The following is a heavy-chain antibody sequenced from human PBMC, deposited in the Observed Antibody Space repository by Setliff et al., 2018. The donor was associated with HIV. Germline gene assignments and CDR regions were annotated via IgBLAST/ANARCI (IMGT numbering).Heavy chain of an antibody. CDR2: IHPNSGGT. V-gene: IGHV1-2*06. Sequence: ASVKVSCKTSGYTFTAYYIHWVRQAPGQGLKWMGRIHPNSGGTAYPQKFQGRVAMTRDTSISTAYMELRRLTSDDTAVYYCVRNPHPTVVVPRDSHYYTMNIWRKGTTGTVSS. J-gene: IGHJ6*03. D-gene: IGHD2-21*01. CDR1: GYTFTAYY. CDR3: VRNPHPTVVVPRDSHYYTMNI.